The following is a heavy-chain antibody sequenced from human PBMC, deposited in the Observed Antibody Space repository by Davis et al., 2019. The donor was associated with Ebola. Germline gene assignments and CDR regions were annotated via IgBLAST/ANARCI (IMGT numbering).Heavy chain of an antibody. D-gene: IGHD3-10*01. CDR2: ISSSSSYT. V-gene: IGHV3-11*06. CDR1: GFTFSDYY. Sequence: PGGSLRLSCAASGFTFSDYYMSWIRQAPGKGLEWVSYISSSSSYTNYADSVKGRFTISRDNVKNSLYLQMNSLRAEDTAVYYCASSFGQPLGFDYWGQGTLVTVSS. CDR3: ASSFGQPLGFDY. J-gene: IGHJ4*02.